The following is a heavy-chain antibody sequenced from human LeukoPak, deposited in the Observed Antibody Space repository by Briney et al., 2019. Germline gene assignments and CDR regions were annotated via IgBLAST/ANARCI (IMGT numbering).Heavy chain of an antibody. CDR1: GGTFSSHA. J-gene: IGHJ4*02. CDR2: SSGNGGST. CDR3: ARDSNWNNGGFDY. Sequence: GASVKVSCKASGGTFSSHAMSWVRQAPGKGLEWVSTSSGNGGSTYYGDSVKGRFTISRDNVKNTLHLQMSSLRAEDTAIYYCARDSNWNNGGFDYWGQGTLVTVSA. V-gene: IGHV3-23*01. D-gene: IGHD1/OR15-1a*01.